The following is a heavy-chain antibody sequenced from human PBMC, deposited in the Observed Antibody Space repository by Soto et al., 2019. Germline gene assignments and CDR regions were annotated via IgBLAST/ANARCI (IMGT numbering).Heavy chain of an antibody. Sequence: SETLSLTCAVSGGSISGGGYSWSWIRQPPGKGLEWIGYIYHSGSTYYNPSLKSRVTISVDRSKNQFSLKLSSVTAADTAVYYCARVEYSYGSNWFDPWGQGTLVTVSS. J-gene: IGHJ5*02. CDR3: ARVEYSYGSNWFDP. CDR2: IYHSGST. CDR1: GGSISGGGYS. V-gene: IGHV4-30-2*01. D-gene: IGHD5-18*01.